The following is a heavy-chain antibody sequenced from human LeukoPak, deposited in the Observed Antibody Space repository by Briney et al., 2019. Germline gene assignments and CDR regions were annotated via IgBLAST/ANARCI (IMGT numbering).Heavy chain of an antibody. CDR3: ARDWVDYYGSGSYYNY. D-gene: IGHD3-10*01. CDR2: ISSSGSTI. CDR1: GFTFSDYY. J-gene: IGHJ4*02. Sequence: GGSLRLSCAASGFTFSDYYMSWIRQAPGKGLEWVSYISSSGSTIYYADSVKGRFTTSRDNAKNSLYLQMNSLRAEDTAVYYCARDWVDYYGSGSYYNYWGQGTLVTVSS. V-gene: IGHV3-11*01.